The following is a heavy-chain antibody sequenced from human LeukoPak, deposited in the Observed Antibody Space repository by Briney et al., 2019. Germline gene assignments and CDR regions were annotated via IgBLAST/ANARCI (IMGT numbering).Heavy chain of an antibody. Sequence: GASVKVSCKASGYTFTSYGISWVRRAPGQGLEWMGWISGYNGNINYAQKFQGRVTITADESTSTAYMELSSLRSEDTAVYYCARTLNYGSGSYLQEGDAFDIWGQGTMVTVSS. CDR3: ARTLNYGSGSYLQEGDAFDI. CDR2: ISGYNGNI. D-gene: IGHD3-10*01. V-gene: IGHV1-18*01. J-gene: IGHJ3*02. CDR1: GYTFTSYG.